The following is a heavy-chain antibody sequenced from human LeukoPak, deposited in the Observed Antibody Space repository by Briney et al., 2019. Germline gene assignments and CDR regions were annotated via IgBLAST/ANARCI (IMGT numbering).Heavy chain of an antibody. V-gene: IGHV3-21*01. CDR1: GFTFSNYR. CDR3: AGLKVVVTATRGYYYYGMDV. D-gene: IGHD2-21*02. Sequence: GGSLRLSCAASGFTFSNYRMNWVRQAPGKGLEWVSSISSSGSYINYADSVRGRFAISRDNTKNSLYLQMNSLRAEDTAVYYCAGLKVVVTATRGYYYYGMDVWGQGTTVTVSS. CDR2: ISSSGSYI. J-gene: IGHJ6*02.